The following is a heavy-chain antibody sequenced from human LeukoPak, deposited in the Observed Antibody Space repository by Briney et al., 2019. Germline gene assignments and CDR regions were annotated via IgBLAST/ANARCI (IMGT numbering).Heavy chain of an antibody. Sequence: GGSLRLSCAASGFTVSSNYMSWVRQAPGKGLEWVSVIYSGGSTYYADSVKGRFTISRDNSKNTLYLQMNSLRAEDTAVYYCARDVPVRYFDWLPQYYFDYWGQGTLVTVSS. CDR3: ARDVPVRYFDWLPQYYFDY. J-gene: IGHJ4*02. CDR1: GFTVSSNY. V-gene: IGHV3-66*01. CDR2: IYSGGST. D-gene: IGHD3-9*01.